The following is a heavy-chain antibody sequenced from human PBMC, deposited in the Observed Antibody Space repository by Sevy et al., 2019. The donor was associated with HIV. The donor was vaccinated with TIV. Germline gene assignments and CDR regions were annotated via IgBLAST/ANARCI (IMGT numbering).Heavy chain of an antibody. CDR3: AGAAYCSGGSCYSSDY. D-gene: IGHD2-15*01. CDR2: IIPIFGTA. Sequence: ASVKVSCKASGGTFSSYAISWVRQAPGQGLEWMGGIIPIFGTANYAQKFQGRVTITADESTSTAYMELRSLRSEDTGGYYWAGAAYCSGGSCYSSDYRGQGTLVTVSS. J-gene: IGHJ4*02. CDR1: GGTFSSYA. V-gene: IGHV1-69*13.